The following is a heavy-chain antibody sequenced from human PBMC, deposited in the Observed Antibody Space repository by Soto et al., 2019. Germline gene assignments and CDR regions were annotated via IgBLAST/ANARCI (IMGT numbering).Heavy chain of an antibody. V-gene: IGHV3-48*02. CDR2: ISRSSSDI. CDR1: GFSFSAYS. D-gene: IGHD3-10*01. CDR3: ARYGSGSNLREPFDH. J-gene: IGHJ4*02. Sequence: EVQLVESGGGLVQPGGSLRLSCVASGFSFSAYSMNWVRQAPGKGLEWISYISRSSSDIYYVDSVKGRFTISRDNDKNSRHLQMNSLRDEDTARYYCARYGSGSNLREPFDHWGQGTLVTVSS.